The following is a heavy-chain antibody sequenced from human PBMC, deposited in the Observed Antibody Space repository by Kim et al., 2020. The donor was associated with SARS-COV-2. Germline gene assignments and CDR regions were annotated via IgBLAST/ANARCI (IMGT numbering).Heavy chain of an antibody. Sequence: KAYGGTTDYAASVKGRFTISRDDSKSIAYLQMNSLKTEDTAVYYCTRKISWGQGTLVTVSS. J-gene: IGHJ4*02. CDR3: TRKIS. V-gene: IGHV3-49*02. CDR2: KAYGGTT.